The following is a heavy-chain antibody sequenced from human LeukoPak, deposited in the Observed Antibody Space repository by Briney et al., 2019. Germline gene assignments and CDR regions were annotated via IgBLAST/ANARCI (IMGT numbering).Heavy chain of an antibody. D-gene: IGHD4-17*01. V-gene: IGHV4-59*01. CDR2: IYYSGST. CDR1: GGSISSYY. J-gene: IGHJ4*02. CDR3: ARGRPGRYYFDY. Sequence: SETLSLTRTVSGGSISSYYWSWIRQPPGKGLEWIGYIYYSGSTNYNPSLKSRVTISVDTSKNQFSLKLSSVTAADTAVYYCARGRPGRYYFDYWGQGTLVTVSS.